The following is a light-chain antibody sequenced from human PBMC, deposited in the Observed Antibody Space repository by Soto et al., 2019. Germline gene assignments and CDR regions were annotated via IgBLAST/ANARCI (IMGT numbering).Light chain of an antibody. J-gene: IGLJ2*01. V-gene: IGLV2-14*03. Sequence: QSALTQPASLSGSPGQSITISCTGTSTAIGSYNYVSWYQQHPGKAPKLMIFDVSYRPSGISDRFSGSKSGNTASLTISGLQPEDEADYSCSSYGASSTLFGGGTKLTVL. CDR3: SSYGASSTL. CDR2: DVS. CDR1: STAIGSYNY.